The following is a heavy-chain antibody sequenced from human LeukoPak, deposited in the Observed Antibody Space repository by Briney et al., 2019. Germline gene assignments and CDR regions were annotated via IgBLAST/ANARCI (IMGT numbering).Heavy chain of an antibody. CDR2: IRSQTAGGTT. CDR3: AHGSAQYYEY. D-gene: IGHD2-15*01. J-gene: IGHJ1*01. V-gene: IGHV3-15*01. CDR1: GFTFSSYA. Sequence: GGSLRLSCAASGFTFSSYAMSWFRQAPGKGLEWVGRIRSQTAGGTTDFAAPVKGRFSISRDDSKNSLYLQMNSLTSEDTAVYYCAHGSAQYYEYWGQGTLVTVSS.